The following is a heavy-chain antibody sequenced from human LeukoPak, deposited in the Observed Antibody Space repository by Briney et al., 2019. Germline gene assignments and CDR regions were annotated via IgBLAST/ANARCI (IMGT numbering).Heavy chain of an antibody. CDR3: ARVGYDFWSGYYTFDY. CDR2: IYGGGCT. J-gene: IGHJ4*02. CDR1: GFTVNSNY. D-gene: IGHD3-3*01. Sequence: GGSLRLSCAASGFTVNSNYMSWVPQAPGKGLEGGSVIYGGGCTYYADSGKGRFTISRDNSKNTLYLQINSLRAEDTGVYYCARVGYDFWSGYYTFDYWGQGTLVTVSS. V-gene: IGHV3-53*01.